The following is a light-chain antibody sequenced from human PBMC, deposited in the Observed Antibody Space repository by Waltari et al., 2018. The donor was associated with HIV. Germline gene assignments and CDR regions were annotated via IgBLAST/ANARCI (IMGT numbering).Light chain of an antibody. CDR2: NIN. J-gene: IGLJ3*02. CDR1: TGAVTSGYY. CDR3: LLYYGGAWV. V-gene: IGLV7-43*01. Sequence: QTVVTQEPSLTVPPEGTVTLPCASSTGAVTSGYYPNWFQQKPGQAPRSLIYNINDKHSWTPARFSGSLLGGKVALTLSGVQPEDEAEYHCLLYYGGAWVFGGGAKLTVL.